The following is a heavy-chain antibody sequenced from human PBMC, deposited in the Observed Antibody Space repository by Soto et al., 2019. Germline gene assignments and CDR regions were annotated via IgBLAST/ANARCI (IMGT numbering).Heavy chain of an antibody. Sequence: QLQLVQSGAEVKKPGASVKVSCKASGYTFTNYDINWVRQAPGQGLEWMGWVNPNSGNTGYAQKFQGRVTMTRNTSISTAYMELSSLRSEDTAVYYCARDGRGFGELLVLETYYYGLDVWGQGTTVTVSS. CDR2: VNPNSGNT. V-gene: IGHV1-8*01. CDR1: GYTFTNYD. CDR3: ARDGRGFGELLVLETYYYGLDV. D-gene: IGHD3-10*01. J-gene: IGHJ6*02.